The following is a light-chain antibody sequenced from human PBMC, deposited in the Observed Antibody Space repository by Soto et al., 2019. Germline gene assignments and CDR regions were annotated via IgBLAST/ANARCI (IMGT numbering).Light chain of an antibody. CDR2: AAS. V-gene: IGKV1-12*01. Sequence: DIQMTQSPSFVSASVGDRVTITCRASQGSSSWLAWYQHKPGRAPKLLIHAASSLKSGVPSRCSSSGCWTDFILTIISLQPEDVAAEYCHQTTGFPLTFGGGTKVEIK. CDR3: HQTTGFPLT. CDR1: QGSSSW. J-gene: IGKJ4*01.